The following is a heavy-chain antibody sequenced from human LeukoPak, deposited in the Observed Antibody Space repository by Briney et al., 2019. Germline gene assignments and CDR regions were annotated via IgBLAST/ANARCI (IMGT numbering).Heavy chain of an antibody. Sequence: PGGSLRLSCVASGFTFSSYSMNWVRQAPGKGLEWISHIRSATNTIDYADSVKGRFSISGDDAKNSLYLQMNSLRAEDTAVYYCARDRDYAFDYWGPGTLVTVSS. CDR3: ARDRDYAFDY. CDR1: GFTFSSYS. V-gene: IGHV3-48*01. J-gene: IGHJ4*02. D-gene: IGHD3-16*01. CDR2: IRSATNTI.